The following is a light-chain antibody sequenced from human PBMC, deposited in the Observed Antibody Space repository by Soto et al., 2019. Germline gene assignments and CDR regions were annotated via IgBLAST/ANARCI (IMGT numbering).Light chain of an antibody. V-gene: IGKV3-11*01. CDR2: DAS. J-gene: IGKJ1*01. CDR1: QSVSSY. Sequence: EIVLTQSPATLSFSPGERATLSCRASQSVSSYLAWYQQKPGQAPRLLIYDASNRATGIPARFSGSGSGTDFTLTISSLEPEDFAVYYRKQRSNWIGTFGLATKPDXK. CDR3: KQRSNWIGT.